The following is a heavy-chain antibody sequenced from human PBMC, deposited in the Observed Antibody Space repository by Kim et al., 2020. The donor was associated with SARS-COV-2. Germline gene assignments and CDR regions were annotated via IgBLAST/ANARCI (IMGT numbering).Heavy chain of an antibody. Sequence: GRFTISRDNAKNSLYLQMNSLRAEDTALYYCAKDNITGTTEYYYYYYMDVWGKGTTVTVSS. CDR3: AKDNITGTTEYYYYYYMDV. D-gene: IGHD1-20*01. V-gene: IGHV3-9*01. J-gene: IGHJ6*03.